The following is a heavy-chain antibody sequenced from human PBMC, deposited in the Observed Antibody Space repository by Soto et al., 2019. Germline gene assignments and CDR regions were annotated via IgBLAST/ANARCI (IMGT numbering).Heavy chain of an antibody. CDR1: GFTFSSYW. CDR3: ARVPIGKYGVWNY. D-gene: IGHD2-8*01. V-gene: IGHV3-74*01. CDR2: INPDGSIT. J-gene: IGHJ4*02. Sequence: TGGSLRLSCAAAGFTFSSYWMHWVRQAPGKGLVWVSRINPDGSITTYADSVKGRFTISRDNAKNTLYLQMNSLRGDDTAVYYCARVPIGKYGVWNYWGQGTLVTVSS.